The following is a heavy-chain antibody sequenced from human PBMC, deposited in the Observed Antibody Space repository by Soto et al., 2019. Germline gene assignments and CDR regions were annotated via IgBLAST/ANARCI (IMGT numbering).Heavy chain of an antibody. V-gene: IGHV3-23*01. CDR2: ISGGGDGT. J-gene: IGHJ3*01. CDR3: AKKGLGSLATYCTTGDCHYAFDV. D-gene: IGHD2-8*01. Sequence: EVQLLESGGGLVRPGGSLRLSCAASGFTFYNYAMNWVRQAPGKGLELVSTISGGGDGTYYADSVKGRFTISRDNSRNTVYLQMNSLRAEDTAVYYCAKKGLGSLATYCTTGDCHYAFDVWGQGTLVTVSS. CDR1: GFTFYNYA.